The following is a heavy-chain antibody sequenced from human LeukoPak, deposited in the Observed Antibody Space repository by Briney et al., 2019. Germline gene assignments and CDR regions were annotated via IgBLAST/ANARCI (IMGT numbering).Heavy chain of an antibody. CDR1: GFSVSNHW. CDR3: IRDEALWRLDY. J-gene: IGHJ4*02. V-gene: IGHV3-74*03. Sequence: GGSLRLSCAASGFSVSNHWMHWVRQAPGKGLVWVSRIDERGRNAMYADSVKGRFSISRDNAKNTVYLQMNSLKAEDTGVYYCIRDEALWRLDYWGQGALVTVSS. CDR2: IDERGRNA. D-gene: IGHD2-21*01.